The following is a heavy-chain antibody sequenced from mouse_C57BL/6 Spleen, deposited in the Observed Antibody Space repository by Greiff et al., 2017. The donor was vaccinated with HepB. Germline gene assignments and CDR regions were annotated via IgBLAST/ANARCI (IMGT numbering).Heavy chain of an antibody. CDR1: GYAFSSSW. D-gene: IGHD2-2*01. CDR2: IYPGDGDT. Sequence: QVQLKESGPALVKPGASVKISCKASGYAFSSSWMNWVKQRPGKGLEWIGRIYPGDGDTNYNGKFKGKATLTADKSSSTAYMQLSSLTSEDSAVYFCARAVTTSAYWGQGTLVTVSA. J-gene: IGHJ3*01. CDR3: ARAVTTSAY. V-gene: IGHV1-82*01.